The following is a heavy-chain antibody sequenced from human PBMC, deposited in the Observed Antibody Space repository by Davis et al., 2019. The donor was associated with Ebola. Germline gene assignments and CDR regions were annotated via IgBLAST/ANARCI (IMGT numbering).Heavy chain of an antibody. J-gene: IGHJ5*02. Sequence: SETLSLTCAVYGGSFSGYYWSWIPQPPGKGLEWIGEINHSGSTNYNPSLKSRVTISVDTSKNQFSLNLSSVTAADTAVYYCARAIGNYGGWFDPWGQGTLVTVSS. CDR2: INHSGST. D-gene: IGHD4-11*01. CDR1: GGSFSGYY. V-gene: IGHV4-34*01. CDR3: ARAIGNYGGWFDP.